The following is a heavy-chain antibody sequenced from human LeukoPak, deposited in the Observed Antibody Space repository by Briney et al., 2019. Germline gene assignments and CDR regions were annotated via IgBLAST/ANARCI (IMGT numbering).Heavy chain of an antibody. CDR2: IRYDGSNK. V-gene: IGHV3-30*02. Sequence: GGSLRLSCAASGFTFSSYGMHWVRQAPGKGLEWAAFIRYDGSNKYYAGSVKGRFTISRDNSKNTLYLQMNSLRAEDTAVYYCAKELDGGDYMDVWGKGTTVTVSS. CDR3: AKELDGGDYMDV. J-gene: IGHJ6*03. D-gene: IGHD3-16*01. CDR1: GFTFSSYG.